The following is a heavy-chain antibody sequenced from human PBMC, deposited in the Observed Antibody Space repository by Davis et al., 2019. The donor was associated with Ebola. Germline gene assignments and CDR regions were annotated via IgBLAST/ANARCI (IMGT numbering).Heavy chain of an antibody. CDR1: GFVFSSYV. D-gene: IGHD2-21*02. CDR3: ARELAYCGGDCYLDAFDI. J-gene: IGHJ3*02. CDR2: ISSSGSTI. Sequence: GGSLRLSCAASGFVFSSYVMSWIRQAPGKGLEWVSYISSSGSTIYYADSVKGRFTISRDNAKNSLYLQMNSLRAEDTAVYYCARELAYCGGDCYLDAFDIWGQGTMVTVSS. V-gene: IGHV3-11*01.